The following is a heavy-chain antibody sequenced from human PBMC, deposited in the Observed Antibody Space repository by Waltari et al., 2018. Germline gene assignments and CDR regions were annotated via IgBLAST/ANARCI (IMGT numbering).Heavy chain of an antibody. CDR2: INPSGGST. J-gene: IGHJ1*01. CDR1: GYPFTSYY. Sequence: QVQLVQSGAEVKKPGASVTVSCKASGYPFTSYYMHWVRQAPGQGLEWMGIINPSGGSTSYAQKFQGRVTMTRDTSTSTVYMELSSLRSEDTAVYYCARSFKDTPSPQHWGQGTLVTVSS. CDR3: ARSFKDTPSPQH. D-gene: IGHD5-18*01. V-gene: IGHV1-46*01.